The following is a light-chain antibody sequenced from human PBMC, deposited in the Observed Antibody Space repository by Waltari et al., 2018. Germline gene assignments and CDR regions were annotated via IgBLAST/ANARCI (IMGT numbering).Light chain of an antibody. Sequence: DIVMTQSPDSLAVSLGERATINCKSSQNILYSSNNKNYLAWYQLKPGQAPKLLFYWASTRESGVPDRFSGSGSGTEFTLTINSLHAEDVAVYYCQQHYSTPRTFGQGTKVEIK. J-gene: IGKJ1*01. CDR1: QNILYSSNNKNY. CDR2: WAS. CDR3: QQHYSTPRT. V-gene: IGKV4-1*01.